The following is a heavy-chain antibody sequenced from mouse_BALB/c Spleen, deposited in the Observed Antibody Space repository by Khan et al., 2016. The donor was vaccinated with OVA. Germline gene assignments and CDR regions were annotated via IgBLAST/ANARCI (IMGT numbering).Heavy chain of an antibody. CDR1: GYTFTNYW. D-gene: IGHD3-1*01. J-gene: IGHJ2*01. CDR2: IFPGGGYT. V-gene: IGHV1-63*02. CDR3: ARRGAARATWDYFDY. Sequence: QVRLQQSGAELVRPGTSVKMSCKAAGYTFTNYWIGWVKQRPGHGLEWIGDIFPGGGYTNYNEKFKGKATLTADTSSSTAYMQLSSLTSEDSAICYWARRGAARATWDYFDYWGQGTTLTVSS.